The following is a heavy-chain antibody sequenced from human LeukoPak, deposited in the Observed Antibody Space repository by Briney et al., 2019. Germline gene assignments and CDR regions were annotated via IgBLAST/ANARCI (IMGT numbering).Heavy chain of an antibody. CDR3: ARGYSSGWGPRGYYYYMDV. CDR2: IYYSGST. Sequence: SETLSLTCTVSGGSISSGSYYWSWIRQPAGKGLEWIGSIYYSGSTYYNPSLKSRVTISVDTSKNQFSLKLSSVTAADTAVYYCARGYSSGWGPRGYYYYMDVWGKGTTVTISS. J-gene: IGHJ6*03. D-gene: IGHD6-19*01. V-gene: IGHV4-39*01. CDR1: GGSISSGSYY.